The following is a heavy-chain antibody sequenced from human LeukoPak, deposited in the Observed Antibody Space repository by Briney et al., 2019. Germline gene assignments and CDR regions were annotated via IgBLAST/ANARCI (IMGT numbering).Heavy chain of an antibody. Sequence: GASVKVSCKASGGTFSSYAISWVRQAPGQGLEWMGGIIPIFGTANYAQKFQGRVTITADESTSTAYMELSSLRSEDTAVYYCARGLKYSSSSPYYYYGMDVWGRGTTVTVSS. J-gene: IGHJ6*02. CDR2: IIPIFGTA. D-gene: IGHD6-6*01. V-gene: IGHV1-69*13. CDR3: ARGLKYSSSSPYYYYGMDV. CDR1: GGTFSSYA.